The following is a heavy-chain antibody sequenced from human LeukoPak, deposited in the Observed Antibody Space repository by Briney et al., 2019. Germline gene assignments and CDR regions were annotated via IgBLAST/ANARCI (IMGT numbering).Heavy chain of an antibody. Sequence: PGGSLTLSCAASGFSFNSYWMEWVRQAPGMGLEWVANIRQDGSEKYYVDSVKGRFTISRDNAKNSLYLQMNSLRAEDTAVYFCARRAYDSRPEAPTDYWGQGTLVTVSS. CDR3: ARRAYDSRPEAPTDY. CDR1: GFSFNSYW. CDR2: IRQDGSEK. V-gene: IGHV3-7*01. J-gene: IGHJ4*02. D-gene: IGHD3-22*01.